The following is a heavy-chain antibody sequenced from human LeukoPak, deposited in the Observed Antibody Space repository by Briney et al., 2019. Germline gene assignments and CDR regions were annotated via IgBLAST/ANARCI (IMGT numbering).Heavy chain of an antibody. V-gene: IGHV1-2*02. CDR2: INPNSGGT. Sequence: ASVKVSCKASGYTFTGYYMHWVRQAPGQGLEWMGWINPNSGGTNYAQKFQGRVTMTRDTSISTAYMELSRLRSDDTAVYYCARDLYGSYADLPDYWGQGTLVTVSS. J-gene: IGHJ4*02. CDR3: ARDLYGSYADLPDY. CDR1: GYTFTGYY. D-gene: IGHD1-26*01.